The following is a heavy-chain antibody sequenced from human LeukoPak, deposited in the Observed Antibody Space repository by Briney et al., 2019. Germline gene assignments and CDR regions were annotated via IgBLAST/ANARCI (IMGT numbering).Heavy chain of an antibody. V-gene: IGHV4-34*01. CDR2: INHSGST. CDR3: ARNSHYYDSSGYYLDY. J-gene: IGHJ4*02. Sequence: PSETLSLTCAVYGGSFSGYYWSWIRQPPGKGLEWIGEINHSGSTNYNPSLKSRVTISVDTSKNQFSLKLSSVTAADTAVYYCARNSHYYDSSGYYLDYWGQGTLVTVSS. D-gene: IGHD3-22*01. CDR1: GGSFSGYY.